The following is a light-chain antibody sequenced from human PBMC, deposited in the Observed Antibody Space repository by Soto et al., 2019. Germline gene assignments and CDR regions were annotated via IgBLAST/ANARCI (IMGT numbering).Light chain of an antibody. V-gene: IGLV1-47*01. CDR1: YSDIGAYNY. CDR3: AAWDDSLNGQV. J-gene: IGLJ3*02. CDR2: TNN. Sequence: QSVLTQPPSASGSPGQSVTIPCTGTYSDIGAYNYVYWYQHLPGTAPKLLIQTNNERPSGVPDRFSGSKSGTSVSLAISGLRSEDEATYYCAAWDDSLNGQVFGGGTKLTVL.